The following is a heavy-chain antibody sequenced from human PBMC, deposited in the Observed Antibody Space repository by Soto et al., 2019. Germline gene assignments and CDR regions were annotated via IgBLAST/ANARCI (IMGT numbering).Heavy chain of an antibody. CDR1: GGSFSDYY. D-gene: IGHD2-21*01. J-gene: IGHJ6*02. CDR2: VNHSGVT. CDR3: ARAPPYSVGLDV. V-gene: IGHV4-34*01. Sequence: QVQLQQWGAGLLKPSETLSLTCALYGGSFSDYYCAWIRQSPGKGLEWIGDVNHSGVTNYNPSLKSRVTISLHTSMHLLSRKMTSVTAADTAVYYCARAPPYSVGLDVWGQGTPVTVSS.